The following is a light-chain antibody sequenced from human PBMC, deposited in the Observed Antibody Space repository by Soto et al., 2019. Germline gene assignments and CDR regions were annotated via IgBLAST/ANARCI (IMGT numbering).Light chain of an antibody. J-gene: IGKJ4*01. CDR3: QQSHSLPLT. V-gene: IGKV1-39*01. CDR1: QSISTF. Sequence: DIPMTQSPSSLSASVGDRVTITCRASQSISTFLNWYQQKPGKAPKFLIYAASSLQSGVPSRFSGSGSGTDFTLTISSLQLEDFATYYCQQSHSLPLTFGGGTKVEIK. CDR2: AAS.